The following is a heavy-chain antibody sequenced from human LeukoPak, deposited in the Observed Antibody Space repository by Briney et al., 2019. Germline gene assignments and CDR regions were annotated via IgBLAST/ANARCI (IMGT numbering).Heavy chain of an antibody. V-gene: IGHV4-59*08. Sequence: PSETLSFTCTVSGGSISSYYWSWIRQPPGKGLEWIGYIYYSGTTNYNPSLKSRVTILVDTSKNQFSLNLSSVTAADTAVYYCARRGIAAAGYDYWGQGTLVTVSS. CDR2: IYYSGTT. CDR3: ARRGIAAAGYDY. CDR1: GGSISSYY. D-gene: IGHD6-13*01. J-gene: IGHJ4*02.